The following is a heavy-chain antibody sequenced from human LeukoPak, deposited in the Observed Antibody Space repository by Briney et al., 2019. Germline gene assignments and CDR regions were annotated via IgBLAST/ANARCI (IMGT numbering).Heavy chain of an antibody. J-gene: IGHJ4*02. CDR1: GYSFSNYW. CDR2: IYPGDYGT. D-gene: IGHD2-21*02. CDR3: AIPPGYCGNDCPFDH. V-gene: IGHV5-51*01. Sequence: GESLKISCEGSGYSFSNYWIGWVRQMPGKGLEWMGIIYPGDYGTRYSPSFQGLVTISVDKSISTAYLQWSSLKASDTAMYYCAIPPGYCGNDCPFDHWGQGTLVTVSS.